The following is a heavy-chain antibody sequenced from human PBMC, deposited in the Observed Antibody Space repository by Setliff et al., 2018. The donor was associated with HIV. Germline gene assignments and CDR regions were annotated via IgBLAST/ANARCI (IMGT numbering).Heavy chain of an antibody. CDR1: GGSISSHN. V-gene: IGHV4-59*11. CDR2: MYYTGRT. Sequence: SETLSLTCPVSGGSISSHNWGWIRQPPGRGLEWIVYMYYTGRTNYNPSLKSRVTTSVDTSKNQFSLKLNSVTAADTAVYYCARDIDGSGRGFDIWGQGTMVTVSS. J-gene: IGHJ3*02. D-gene: IGHD3-10*01. CDR3: ARDIDGSGRGFDI.